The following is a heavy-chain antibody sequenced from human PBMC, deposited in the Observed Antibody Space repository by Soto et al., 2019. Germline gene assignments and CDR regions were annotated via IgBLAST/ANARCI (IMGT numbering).Heavy chain of an antibody. CDR2: VSHSGST. CDR1: GGSFSGYY. D-gene: IGHD3-16*01. Sequence: TSETLSLTCAVFGGSFSGYYWTWIRQPPGKGLEWIGEVSHSGSTNYNPSLKSRVTISVDTSKNQFSLKLSSVTAADTAVYYCARRYGGNFDYWGQGTLVTVSS. J-gene: IGHJ4*02. V-gene: IGHV4-34*01. CDR3: ARRYGGNFDY.